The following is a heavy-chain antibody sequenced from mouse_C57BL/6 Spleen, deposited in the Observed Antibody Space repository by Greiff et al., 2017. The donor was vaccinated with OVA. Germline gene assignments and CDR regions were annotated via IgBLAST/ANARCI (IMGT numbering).Heavy chain of an antibody. Sequence: EVKVVESGEGLVKPGGSLKLSCAASGFTFSSYAMSWVRQTPEKRLEWVAYISSGGDYIYYADTVKGRFTISRDNARNTLYLQMSSLKSEDTAMYYCTREGGTTVVAPFDYWGQGTTLTVSS. D-gene: IGHD1-1*01. CDR1: GFTFSSYA. CDR2: ISSGGDYI. CDR3: TREGGTTVVAPFDY. V-gene: IGHV5-9-1*02. J-gene: IGHJ2*01.